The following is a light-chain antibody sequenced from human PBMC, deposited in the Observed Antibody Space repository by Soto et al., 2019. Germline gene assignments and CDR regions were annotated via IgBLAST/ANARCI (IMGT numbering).Light chain of an antibody. J-gene: IGKJ1*01. Sequence: EVLMTQSPATLSVSPGERATLSCRASETVATNLAWYQQRPGQAPRLLISGASTRADGISDRFRGSGSGTEFTLTISSLRSEDSAIYYCQQYFEWHPMTFGQGTKVDIK. CDR1: ETVATN. V-gene: IGKV3-15*01. CDR2: GAS. CDR3: QQYFEWHPMT.